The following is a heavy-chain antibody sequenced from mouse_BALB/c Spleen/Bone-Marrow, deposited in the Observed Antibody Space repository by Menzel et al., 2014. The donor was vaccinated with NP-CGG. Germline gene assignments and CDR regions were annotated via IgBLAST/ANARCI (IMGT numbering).Heavy chain of an antibody. D-gene: IGHD2-4*01. CDR3: TSMITRGYYFDY. V-gene: IGHV5-6-4*01. J-gene: IGHJ2*01. CDR1: GFTFXSYT. CDR2: ISSGGSYT. Sequence: EVMLVESGGGLVKPGGSLKLSCAASGFTFXSYTMSWVRQTPEKRLEWVATISSGGSYTYYPDSVRGRFTISRDNAKNTLYLQMSGLKSEDTAMYYCTSMITRGYYFDYWGQGTTLTVSS.